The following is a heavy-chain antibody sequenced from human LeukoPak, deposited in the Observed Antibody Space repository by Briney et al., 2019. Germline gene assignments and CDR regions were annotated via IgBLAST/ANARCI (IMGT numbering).Heavy chain of an antibody. Sequence: PGGSLRLSCAASGFTFSTYAMHWVRQAPGKGLEWGAVISYDGSNKYYADSVKGRFTISRDNSKNKLYLRMNSLRAEDTAVYYCAARDYGGNSGIWGQGTMVTVSS. V-gene: IGHV3-30*03. CDR1: GFTFSTYA. D-gene: IGHD4-23*01. CDR3: AARDYGGNSGI. CDR2: ISYDGSNK. J-gene: IGHJ3*02.